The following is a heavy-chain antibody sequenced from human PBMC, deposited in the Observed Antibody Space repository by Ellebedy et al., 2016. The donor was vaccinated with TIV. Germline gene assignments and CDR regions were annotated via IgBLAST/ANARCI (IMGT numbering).Heavy chain of an antibody. D-gene: IGHD3-16*01. Sequence: PGGSLRLSCAASGFIFDSFRMHWVRQAPGKGLEWVAVTSHDGSNTNYADSVKGRFTISRDNSTNTLYLQMNSLRPEDTAVYYCLKEGGDWGQGTLVTVSS. J-gene: IGHJ4*02. CDR3: LKEGGD. CDR2: TSHDGSNT. V-gene: IGHV3-30*18. CDR1: GFIFDSFR.